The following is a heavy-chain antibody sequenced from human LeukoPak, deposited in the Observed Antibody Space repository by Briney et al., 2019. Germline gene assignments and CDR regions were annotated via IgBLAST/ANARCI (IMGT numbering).Heavy chain of an antibody. CDR2: SDPSGSST. J-gene: IGHJ4*02. CDR1: GYSYY. V-gene: IGHV1-46*01. CDR3: ARDSKPLDY. Sequence: ASVKVSCKASGYSYYTHWVRQAPGQGLEWMGISDPSGSSTRYAQKFQGRVTMTRDTSTSTDYMELSSLKSEDTAIYYCARDSKPLDYWGQGTLVAVSS. D-gene: IGHD3-3*02.